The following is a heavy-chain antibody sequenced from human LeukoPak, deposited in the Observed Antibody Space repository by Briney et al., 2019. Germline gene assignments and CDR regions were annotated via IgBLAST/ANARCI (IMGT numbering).Heavy chain of an antibody. Sequence: GRSLRLSCATSGFTFSSYGMHRVREAPGKGLERVAVISYDGSDKYSADSVKGRFTISRDNSKNTLYLQMNGLRAEDTAVYYCATGYSSSWYPHYFDYWGQGTLVTVSS. CDR3: ATGYSSSWYPHYFDY. CDR2: ISYDGSDK. D-gene: IGHD6-13*01. CDR1: GFTFSSYG. V-gene: IGHV3-30*03. J-gene: IGHJ4*02.